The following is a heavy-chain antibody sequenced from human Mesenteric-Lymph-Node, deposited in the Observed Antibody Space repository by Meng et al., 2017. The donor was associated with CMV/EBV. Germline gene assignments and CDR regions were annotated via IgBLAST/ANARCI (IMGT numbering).Heavy chain of an antibody. J-gene: IGHJ6*02. CDR2: INHSGSN. Sequence: SETLSLTCAVYGGSFSGYYWSWIRQPPGKGLEWIGEINHSGSNNYNPSLKSRVTISVDTSKNQFSLKLSSVTAADTAVYYCARGFKLVATITTGGYYYGMDVWGQGTTVTVSS. D-gene: IGHD5-12*01. V-gene: IGHV4-34*01. CDR1: GGSFSGYY. CDR3: ARGFKLVATITTGGYYYGMDV.